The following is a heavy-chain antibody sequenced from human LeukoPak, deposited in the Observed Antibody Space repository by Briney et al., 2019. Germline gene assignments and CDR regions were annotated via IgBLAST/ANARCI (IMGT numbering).Heavy chain of an antibody. D-gene: IGHD6-13*01. J-gene: IGHJ3*02. V-gene: IGHV3-9*03. Sequence: GGSLRLSCAASGSTFDDYAMHWVRQAPGKGLEWVSGISWNSGSIGYADCVKGRFTISRDNAKNTLYLQMNSLRSEDMALYYCAKDIFHSSSWYGGGAFDIWGQGTMVTVSS. CDR2: ISWNSGSI. CDR1: GSTFDDYA. CDR3: AKDIFHSSSWYGGGAFDI.